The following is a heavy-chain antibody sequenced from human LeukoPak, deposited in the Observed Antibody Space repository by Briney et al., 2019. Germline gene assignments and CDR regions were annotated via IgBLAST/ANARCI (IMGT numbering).Heavy chain of an antibody. CDR2: IYTSGST. J-gene: IGHJ6*02. Sequence: SETLSPTCTVSGGSISSYYWSWIRQPAGKGLEWIGRIYTSGSTNYNPSLKSRVTMPVDTSKNQFSLKLSSVTAADTAVYYCASQSNYDYYYYGMDVWGQGTTVTVSS. V-gene: IGHV4-4*07. CDR3: ASQSNYDYYYYGMDV. D-gene: IGHD1-7*01. CDR1: GGSISSYY.